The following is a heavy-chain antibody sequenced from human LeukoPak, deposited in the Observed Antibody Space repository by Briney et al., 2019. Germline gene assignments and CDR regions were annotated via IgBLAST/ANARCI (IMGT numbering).Heavy chain of an antibody. CDR3: AKAGKAAGSLNYYYYYMDV. D-gene: IGHD6-13*01. CDR2: ISYDGSNK. CDR1: GFTFSSYG. J-gene: IGHJ6*03. Sequence: PGRSLRLSCAASGFTFSSYGVHWVRQAPGKGLEWVAVISYDGSNKYYADSVKGRFTISRDNSKNTLYLQMNSLRAEDTAVYYCAKAGKAAGSLNYYYYYMDVWGKGTTVTVSS. V-gene: IGHV3-30*18.